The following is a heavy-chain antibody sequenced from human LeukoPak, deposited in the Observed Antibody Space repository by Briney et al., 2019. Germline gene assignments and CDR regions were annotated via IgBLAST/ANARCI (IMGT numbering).Heavy chain of an antibody. V-gene: IGHV5-51*01. CDR1: GYSFTSYW. CDR3: ARHGSGSYLSYYYYGMDV. Sequence: GESLKISCKGSGYSFTSYWIGWVRQMPGKGLEWIGIIYPGDSDTRYSPSFQGQVTISADKSISTAYLQWSSLKASDTAMYYCARHGSGSYLSYYYYGMDVWGQGTTVTVSS. CDR2: IYPGDSDT. J-gene: IGHJ6*02. D-gene: IGHD3-10*01.